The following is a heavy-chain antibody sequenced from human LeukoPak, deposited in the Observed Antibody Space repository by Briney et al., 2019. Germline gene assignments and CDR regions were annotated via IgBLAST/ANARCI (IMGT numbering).Heavy chain of an antibody. CDR1: GFTFRNYA. Sequence: GGSLRLSCAASGFTFRNYAMSWVRQAPGKGLEWVSAISGSGDNTYYTDSVKGRFTISRDNSKNTLYLQMNSLRGDDTAVYFCAREDSAIILSLYYWGQGTLVTGSS. CDR2: ISGSGDNT. D-gene: IGHD2/OR15-2a*01. V-gene: IGHV3-23*01. CDR3: AREDSAIILSLYY. J-gene: IGHJ4*02.